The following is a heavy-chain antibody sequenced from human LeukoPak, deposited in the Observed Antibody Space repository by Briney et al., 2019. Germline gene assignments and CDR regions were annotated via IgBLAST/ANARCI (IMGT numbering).Heavy chain of an antibody. J-gene: IGHJ4*02. CDR3: ARGGGSPDH. CDR1: GGSISSGGNY. D-gene: IGHD1-26*01. CDR2: IYYSGGT. V-gene: IGHV4-31*03. Sequence: SQTLSLTCTVSGGSISSGGNYWTWIRQHPGKGLEYIGYIYYSGGTYYNPSLKSRVTISVDTSKNQFSLKLSSVTAADTAVYYCARGGGSPDHWGQRTLVTVSS.